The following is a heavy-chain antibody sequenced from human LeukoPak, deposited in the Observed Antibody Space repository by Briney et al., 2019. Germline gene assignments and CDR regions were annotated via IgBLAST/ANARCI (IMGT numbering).Heavy chain of an antibody. J-gene: IGHJ4*02. CDR3: AKRSGINYGYFDS. CDR2: ITGNGDYT. D-gene: IGHD1-26*01. V-gene: IGHV3-23*01. Sequence: PGGSLRLSCAASGFTFRNYAMSWVRQAPGKGLEWVSAITGNGDYTDYADSVKGRFTISRDNSKNTAYLQMNSLRSEDTAVYYCAKRSGINYGYFDSWGQGTLVTVSS. CDR1: GFTFRNYA.